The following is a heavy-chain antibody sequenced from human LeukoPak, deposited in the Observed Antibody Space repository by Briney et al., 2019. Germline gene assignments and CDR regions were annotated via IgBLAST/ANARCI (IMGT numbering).Heavy chain of an antibody. J-gene: IGHJ6*04. Sequence: PGGSLRLSCAASGFTFSSYEMNWVRQAPGKGLEWVSYISSSGSTIYYADSVKGRFTISRDNAKSSLYLQMNSLRAEDTAVYYCAELGTTMIGGVWGKGTTVTISS. V-gene: IGHV3-48*03. CDR2: ISSSGSTI. CDR3: AELGTTMIGGV. D-gene: IGHD3-10*02. CDR1: GFTFSSYE.